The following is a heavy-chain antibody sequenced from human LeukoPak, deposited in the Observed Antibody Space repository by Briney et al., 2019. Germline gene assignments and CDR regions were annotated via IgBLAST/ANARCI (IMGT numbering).Heavy chain of an antibody. D-gene: IGHD5-12*01. Sequence: SQTLSLTCTVSGRSISSGGYYWSWIRRRPGKGRVWIGYIYYSGSTYYNPSLKSRVTISVDTSKNQFSLKLSSVTAADTAVYYCARDNGSGYDVHLPVLWGQGTLVTVSS. J-gene: IGHJ4*02. CDR1: GRSISSGGYY. CDR2: IYYSGST. CDR3: ARDNGSGYDVHLPVL. V-gene: IGHV4-31*03.